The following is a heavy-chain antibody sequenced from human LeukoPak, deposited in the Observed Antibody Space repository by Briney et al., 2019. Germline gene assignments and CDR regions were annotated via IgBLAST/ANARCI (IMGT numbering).Heavy chain of an antibody. CDR3: ARIEEGYCSGGSCYYFDY. D-gene: IGHD2-15*01. J-gene: IGHJ4*02. CDR1: GYTFTGYY. V-gene: IGHV1-2*02. Sequence: ASVKVSCKASGYTFTGYYMHWVRQAPGQGLEWMGWINPNSGGTNYAQKFQGRVTMTRDTSISTAYMELSRLRSDDTAVYYCARIEEGYCSGGSCYYFDYWGQGTLVTVSS. CDR2: INPNSGGT.